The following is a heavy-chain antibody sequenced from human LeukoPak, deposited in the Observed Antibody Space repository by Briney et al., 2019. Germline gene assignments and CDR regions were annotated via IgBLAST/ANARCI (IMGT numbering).Heavy chain of an antibody. CDR3: ARRFSSTPGYYYYMDV. V-gene: IGHV4-59*01. D-gene: IGHD6-13*01. J-gene: IGHJ6*03. CDR1: GGSISSYY. CDR2: IYYSGST. Sequence: PSETLSLTCTVSGGSISSYYWGWIRQPPGKGLEWIGYIYYSGSTNYNPSLKSRVTISVDTSKNQFSLKLSSVTAADTAVYYCARRFSSTPGYYYYMDVWGKGTTVTVSS.